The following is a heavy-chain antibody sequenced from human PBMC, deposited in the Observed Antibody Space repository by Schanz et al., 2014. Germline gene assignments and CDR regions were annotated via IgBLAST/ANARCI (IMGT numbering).Heavy chain of an antibody. CDR3: ARKMKLGVYGGKGHDSLDI. J-gene: IGHJ3*02. Sequence: EVQLLESGGGLVQPGGSLRLSCAASEFTFSTDAMSWVRQAPGKGLEWVSFIYIGGNTYYADSVKGRFTISRDNSKNTVYIQMNSLRAEDTAVYYCARKMKLGVYGGKGHDSLDIWGQGTMVTVSS. CDR2: IYIGGNT. CDR1: EFTFSTDA. V-gene: IGHV3-66*01. D-gene: IGHD4-17*01.